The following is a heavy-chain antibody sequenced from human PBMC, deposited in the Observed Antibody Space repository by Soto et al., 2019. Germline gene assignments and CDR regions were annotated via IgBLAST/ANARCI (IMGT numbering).Heavy chain of an antibody. J-gene: IGHJ3*02. CDR2: IYSGGST. Sequence: GGSLRLSCAASGFTVSSNYMSWVRQAPGKGLEWVSVIYSGGSTYYADSVKGRFTISRHNSKNTLYLQMNSLRAEDTAVYYCARAYSGYDPSIDAFDIWGQGTMVTVSS. V-gene: IGHV3-53*04. CDR1: GFTVSSNY. CDR3: ARAYSGYDPSIDAFDI. D-gene: IGHD5-12*01.